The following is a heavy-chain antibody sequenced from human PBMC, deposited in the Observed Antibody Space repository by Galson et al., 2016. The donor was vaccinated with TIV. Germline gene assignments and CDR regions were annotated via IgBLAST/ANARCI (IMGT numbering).Heavy chain of an antibody. CDR2: MNPNSGKT. Sequence: SVKVSCKASGYNFTRYDISWVRQAPGQGLEWMGSMNPNSGKTGFPQKFQGRVTMTSDTSKSTVYMELSSLTSEDTAVYFCARKSSNEYWGQGTLVIVSS. D-gene: IGHD1-26*01. V-gene: IGHV1-8*01. J-gene: IGHJ4*02. CDR1: GYNFTRYD. CDR3: ARKSSNEY.